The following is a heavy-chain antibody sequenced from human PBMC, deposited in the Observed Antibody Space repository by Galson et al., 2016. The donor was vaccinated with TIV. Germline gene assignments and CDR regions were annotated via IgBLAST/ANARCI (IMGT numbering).Heavy chain of an antibody. Sequence: GLEWVASINQDGSESYYVDSVRGRFTISRDNAKNSLYLQMNSLRAEDTAVYYCVRKDQLADFCSTTSCSHDYWGQGTLVTVSS. CDR3: VRKDQLADFCSTTSCSHDY. CDR2: INQDGSES. V-gene: IGHV3-7*01. D-gene: IGHD2-2*01. J-gene: IGHJ4*02.